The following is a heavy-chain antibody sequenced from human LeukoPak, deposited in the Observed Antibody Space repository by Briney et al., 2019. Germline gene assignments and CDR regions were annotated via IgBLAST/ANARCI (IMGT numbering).Heavy chain of an antibody. V-gene: IGHV2-26*01. CDR2: IFSNDEN. CDR1: GFSLCNARMG. D-gene: IGHD6-19*01. Sequence: SGPTLVNPTETLTLTCTGSGFSLCNARMGVSWIRQPPGKALEWLAHIFSNDENSYSTSLKSRLTISKDTSKSQVVLTMTSMDPVDTATYYCARIQYTSGWTFDYWGQGTLVTVSS. J-gene: IGHJ4*02. CDR3: ARIQYTSGWTFDY.